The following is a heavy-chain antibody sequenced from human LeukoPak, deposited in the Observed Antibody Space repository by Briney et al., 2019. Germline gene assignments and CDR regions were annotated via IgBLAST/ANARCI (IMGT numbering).Heavy chain of an antibody. V-gene: IGHV3-48*01. CDR1: GFTFSSYS. Sequence: TGGSLRLSCAASGFTFSSYSMNWVRQAPGKGLGWVSYISSSSSTIYYADSVRGRFTISRDNAKNSLYLQMNSLRAEDTAVYYCARGGTITFGGVIDPFDYWGQGTLVTVSS. D-gene: IGHD3-16*02. J-gene: IGHJ4*02. CDR2: ISSSSSTI. CDR3: ARGGTITFGGVIDPFDY.